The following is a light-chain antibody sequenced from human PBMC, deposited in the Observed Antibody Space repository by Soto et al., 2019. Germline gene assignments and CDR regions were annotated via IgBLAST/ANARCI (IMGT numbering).Light chain of an antibody. Sequence: DIPLPPSPPSLSASVGDRVTIICRARPNIRIYLNWYHQKPGKAPRLLIYAATSLHSEGTSRFSVGGSVTDFTLAITSPQPEAVATDDGEPSSLRPRTIGQGTKVDIK. CDR3: EPSSLRPRT. CDR2: AAT. J-gene: IGKJ2*01. V-gene: IGKV1-39*01. CDR1: PNIRIY.